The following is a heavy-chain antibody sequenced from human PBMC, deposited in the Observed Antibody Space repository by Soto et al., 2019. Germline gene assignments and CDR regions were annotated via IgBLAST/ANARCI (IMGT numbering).Heavy chain of an antibody. Sequence: EVQLVESGGGLVQPGGSLRLSCAASGFTVSSNYMSWVRQAPGKGLEWVSVIYSGGSTYYADSVKGRFTISRHNSNNTLYHQMNSLRAEDTAVYYSARVFGGSKATGFTKGVFGIWGQGTMHTVSS. CDR3: ARVFGGSKATGFTKGVFGI. D-gene: IGHD3-16*01. CDR2: IYSGGST. V-gene: IGHV3-53*04. J-gene: IGHJ3*02. CDR1: GFTVSSNY.